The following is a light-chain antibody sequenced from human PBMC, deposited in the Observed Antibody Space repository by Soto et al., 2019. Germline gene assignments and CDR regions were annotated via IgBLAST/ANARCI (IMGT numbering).Light chain of an antibody. Sequence: EIVLTQSPGTLSLSPGERATLSCRASQSVSSSYLAWYQQKPGQAPRLLIFGASSRATGIPDKFSGSGSGTDFILTISRLEPEDFAVYYCRQYDNLPWTFGQGTKVDIK. CDR2: GAS. CDR1: QSVSSSY. J-gene: IGKJ1*01. CDR3: RQYDNLPWT. V-gene: IGKV3-20*01.